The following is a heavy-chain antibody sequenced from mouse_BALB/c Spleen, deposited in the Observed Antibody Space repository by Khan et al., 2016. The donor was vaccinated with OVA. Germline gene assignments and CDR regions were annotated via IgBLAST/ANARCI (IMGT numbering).Heavy chain of an antibody. V-gene: IGHV1-56*01. D-gene: IGHD2-3*01. CDR2: IYPGTDNI. J-gene: IGHJ2*01. CDR1: GYIFTSYW. CDR3: AREESMYYIDY. Sequence: QVQLKQSGPELVRPGASVKLSCKTSGYIFTSYWIHWVVQRSGKGLEWIARIYPGTDNIYYNEDFKDKATLTADTSSSTAYMQLSSLKSDDSAIYFCAREESMYYIDYWGQGTTLTVAS.